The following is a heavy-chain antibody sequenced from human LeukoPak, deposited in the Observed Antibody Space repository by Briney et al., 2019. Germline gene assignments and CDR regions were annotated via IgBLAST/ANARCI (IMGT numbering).Heavy chain of an antibody. J-gene: IGHJ4*02. CDR2: IKPNIGGT. CDR3: ARARQQLVQGVDY. D-gene: IGHD6-13*01. V-gene: IGHV1-2*06. CDR1: GYTFTGYY. Sequence: ASVKVSCKASGYTFTGYYMHWVRHAPRQGLEWMGRIKPNIGGTNYAQKFRGRVTMTTDTSISTAYMEPSRLRSDDTAVYYCARARQQLVQGVDYWGQGTLVTVSS.